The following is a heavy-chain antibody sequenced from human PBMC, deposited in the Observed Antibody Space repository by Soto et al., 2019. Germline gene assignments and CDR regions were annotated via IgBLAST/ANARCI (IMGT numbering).Heavy chain of an antibody. Sequence: QVQLQESGPGLVKPSQTLSLTCTVSGGSFSSGGYYWNWIRQHPGKGLEWIGYIYYSGSTSYNPPFKSRVTISVDPSKNQFSLKLNSVTAADTAVYYCARVLCSSTSCYVWENWFDPWGQGTLVTVSS. D-gene: IGHD2-2*01. V-gene: IGHV4-31*03. CDR2: IYYSGST. CDR1: GGSFSSGGYY. J-gene: IGHJ5*02. CDR3: ARVLCSSTSCYVWENWFDP.